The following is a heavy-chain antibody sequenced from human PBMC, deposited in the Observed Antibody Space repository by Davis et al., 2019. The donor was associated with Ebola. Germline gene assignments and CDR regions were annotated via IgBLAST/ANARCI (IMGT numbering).Heavy chain of an antibody. CDR2: IYSGGST. V-gene: IGHV3-53*01. CDR3: TTANYDFWSGYTDY. Sequence: PGGSLRLSCAASGFTVSSNYMSWVRQAPGKGLEWVSVIYSGGSTYYADSVKGRFTISRDNSKNTLYLQMNSLKTEDTAVYYCTTANYDFWSGYTDYWGQGTLVTVSS. D-gene: IGHD3-3*01. CDR1: GFTVSSNY. J-gene: IGHJ4*02.